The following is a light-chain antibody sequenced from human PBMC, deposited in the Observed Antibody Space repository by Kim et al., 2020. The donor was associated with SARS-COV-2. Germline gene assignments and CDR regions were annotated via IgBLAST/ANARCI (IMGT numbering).Light chain of an antibody. CDR2: KAS. CDR3: QQYNSYPYT. V-gene: IGKV1-5*03. CDR1: QSISSW. Sequence: DIQMTQSPSTLSASVGDRVTITCRASQSISSWLAWYRQKPGKAPKLLIYKASSLESGVPSRFSGSGSGTEFTLTISSLQPDDFAIYYCQQYNSYPYTFGQGTKLEIK. J-gene: IGKJ2*01.